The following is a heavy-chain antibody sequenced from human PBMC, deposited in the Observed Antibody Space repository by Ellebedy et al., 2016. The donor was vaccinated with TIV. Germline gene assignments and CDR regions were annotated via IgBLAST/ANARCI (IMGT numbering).Heavy chain of an antibody. D-gene: IGHD3-16*01. Sequence: GGSLRLXXVASGLSFSNFWMNWVRQVPGKGLEWVANIKKDESEKYYVDSVKGRFTISRDNTKNSLFLQMDNLRVEDTAMYFCANLWEEPHWGQGTMVTVSS. CDR1: GLSFSNFW. CDR2: IKKDESEK. J-gene: IGHJ3*01. V-gene: IGHV3-7*01. CDR3: ANLWEEPH.